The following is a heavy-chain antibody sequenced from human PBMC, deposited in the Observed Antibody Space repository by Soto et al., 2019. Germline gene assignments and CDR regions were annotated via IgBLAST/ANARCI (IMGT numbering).Heavy chain of an antibody. V-gene: IGHV3-23*01. J-gene: IGHJ4*02. CDR1: GFTFSSYA. Sequence: EVQLLESGGGLVQPGGSLRLSCAASGFTFSSYAMSWVRQAPGKGLEWVAAISNSGANTYYVDSVKGRFTISRDNSKNTLYLQMDSLRAEDTAIYYCARGAGPHAYWGQGTLVTVSS. CDR3: ARGAGPHAY. CDR2: ISNSGANT.